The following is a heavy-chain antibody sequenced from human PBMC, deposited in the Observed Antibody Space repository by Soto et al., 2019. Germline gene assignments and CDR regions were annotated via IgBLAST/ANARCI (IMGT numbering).Heavy chain of an antibody. J-gene: IGHJ4*02. V-gene: IGHV3-21*01. CDR2: ISSVSAYI. CDR3: ARGVIAEHDY. D-gene: IGHD6-13*01. CDR1: GFTFSDYS. Sequence: EVQLVESGGGLVKPGGSLRLSCAASGFTFSDYSMNWVRQAPGKGLQWVSSISSVSAYIYYADSVKGRFTISRDNAENALFLQMNSLRVEDTAVYYCARGVIAEHDYWGQGTLVTVSS.